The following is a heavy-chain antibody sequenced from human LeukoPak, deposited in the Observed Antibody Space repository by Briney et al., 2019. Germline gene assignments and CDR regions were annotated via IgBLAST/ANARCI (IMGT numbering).Heavy chain of an antibody. CDR2: ISAYNGNT. CDR1: GYTFTSYG. J-gene: IGHJ5*02. D-gene: IGHD2-2*01. V-gene: IGHV1-18*01. Sequence: ASVKVSCKASGYTFTSYGISWVRQAPGQGLEWMGWISAYNGNTNYAQKLQGRVTMTTDTYTSTAYMELRSLRSDDTAVYYCARGRVLYCSSTSCYHRFNWFDPWGQGTLVTVSS. CDR3: ARGRVLYCSSTSCYHRFNWFDP.